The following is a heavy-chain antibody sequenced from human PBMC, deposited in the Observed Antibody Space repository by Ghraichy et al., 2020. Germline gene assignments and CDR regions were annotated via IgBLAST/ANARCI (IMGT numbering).Heavy chain of an antibody. J-gene: IGHJ3*02. CDR2: MNPNSGNT. V-gene: IGHV1-8*01. CDR3: ARGLYYYDSSDLDAFDI. CDR1: GYTFTSYD. D-gene: IGHD3-22*01. Sequence: ASVKVSCKASGYTFTSYDINWVRQATGQGLEWMGWMNPNSGNTGYAQKFQGRVTMTRNTSISTAYMELSSLRSEDTAVYYCARGLYYYDSSDLDAFDIWGQGTMVTVSS.